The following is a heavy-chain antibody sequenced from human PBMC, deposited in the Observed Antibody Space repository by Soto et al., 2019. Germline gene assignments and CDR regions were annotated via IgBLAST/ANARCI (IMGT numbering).Heavy chain of an antibody. CDR1: GGSFSGYY. CDR2: INHSGST. CDR3: ASNFYCSGGSCYSIDAFDI. Sequence: PSETLSLTCAVYGGSFSGYYWSWIRQPPGKGLEWIGEINHSGSTNYNPSPKSRVTISVDTSKNQFSLKLSSVTAADTAVYYCASNFYCSGGSCYSIDAFDIWGQGTMVTVSS. J-gene: IGHJ3*02. D-gene: IGHD2-15*01. V-gene: IGHV4-34*01.